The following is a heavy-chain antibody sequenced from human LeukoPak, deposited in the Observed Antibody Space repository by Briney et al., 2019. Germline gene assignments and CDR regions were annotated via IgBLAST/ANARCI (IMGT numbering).Heavy chain of an antibody. V-gene: IGHV4-59*01. D-gene: IGHD1-26*01. Sequence: SETLSLTCNVSGGFISSNYWTWIRQPPGKGLEWIGYVYYSGSTNYTPSLKSRVTISVDTSNNQFSLKLTSVTAADTAVYYCAGGYRGGVYYYYYGMDVWGQGTTVTVSS. CDR3: AGGYRGGVYYYYYGMDV. CDR2: VYYSGST. J-gene: IGHJ6*02. CDR1: GGFISSNY.